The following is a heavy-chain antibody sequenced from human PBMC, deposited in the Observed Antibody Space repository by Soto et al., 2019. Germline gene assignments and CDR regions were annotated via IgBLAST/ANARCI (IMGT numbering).Heavy chain of an antibody. CDR1: GFTFSSYA. CDR2: ISYDGSNK. CDR3: ARELEQSDYGMDV. Sequence: QVQLVESGGGVVQPGRSLRLSCVASGFTFSSYAMHWVRQAPGKGLEWVAVISYDGSNKYYADSVKGRFTISRDNSKNTLYLQMNSLRAADTAVYYWARELEQSDYGMDVWGQGTTVTVSS. D-gene: IGHD3-3*01. V-gene: IGHV3-30-3*01. J-gene: IGHJ6*02.